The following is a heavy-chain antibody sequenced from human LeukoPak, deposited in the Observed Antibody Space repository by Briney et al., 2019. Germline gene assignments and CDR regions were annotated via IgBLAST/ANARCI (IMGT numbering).Heavy chain of an antibody. D-gene: IGHD3-10*01. J-gene: IGHJ6*02. Sequence: PGGSLRLSCVASGLTLSSHSVSWVRQAHPGKGLQWISGITASGDNTYFIDSVKGRFTVSRDNSNNTVHLQLNSLRAEDTAVYYCAKWSGFGDIWGQGTTVTVSS. V-gene: IGHV3-23*01. CDR2: ITASGDNT. CDR1: GLTLSSHS. CDR3: AKWSGFGDI.